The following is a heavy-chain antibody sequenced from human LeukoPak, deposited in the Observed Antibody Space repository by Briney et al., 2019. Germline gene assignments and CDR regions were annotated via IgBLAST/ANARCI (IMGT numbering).Heavy chain of an antibody. V-gene: IGHV3-23*01. J-gene: IGHJ4*02. D-gene: IGHD6-19*01. CDR3: AKVAGEQWLVWELGY. CDR1: GFTFSSYA. CDR2: ISGSGGST. Sequence: PGGSLRLSCAASGFTFSSYAISWVRQAPGKGLEWVSAISGSGGSTYYADSVKGRFTISRDNSKNTLYLQMNSLRAEDTAVYYCAKVAGEQWLVWELGYWGQGTLVTVSS.